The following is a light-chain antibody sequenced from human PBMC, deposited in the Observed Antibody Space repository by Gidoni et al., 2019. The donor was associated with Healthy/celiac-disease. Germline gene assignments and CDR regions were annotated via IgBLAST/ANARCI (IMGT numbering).Light chain of an antibody. CDR2: GAS. CDR1: QSVSSN. V-gene: IGKV3-15*01. Sequence: EIVMTQSPATLSVSPGERATLSCRASQSVSSNLAWYQQKPGQAPRILIYGASTRATGIPARFSGSASGTEFTLTISSLQSEDFAVYYCQQYNNWPRSFGQGTKLEIK. CDR3: QQYNNWPRS. J-gene: IGKJ2*04.